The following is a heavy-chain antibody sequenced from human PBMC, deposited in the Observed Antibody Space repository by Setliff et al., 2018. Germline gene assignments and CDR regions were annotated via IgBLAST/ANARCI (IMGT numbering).Heavy chain of an antibody. Sequence: ASVKVSCKASGYTFTDYAMHWVHQATGQMLEWMGWINPGNGNTKYSQKFQGRVTITRDTSASTVYMELSSLRSEDTAVYYCARDKGYDSSGYYFYYYYYMDVGGKGTTVAVSS. D-gene: IGHD3-22*01. CDR3: ARDKGYDSSGYYFYYYYYMDV. V-gene: IGHV1-3*01. J-gene: IGHJ6*03. CDR2: INPGNGNT. CDR1: GYTFTDYA.